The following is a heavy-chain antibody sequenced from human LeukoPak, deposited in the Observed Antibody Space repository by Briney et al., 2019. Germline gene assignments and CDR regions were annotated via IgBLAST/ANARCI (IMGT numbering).Heavy chain of an antibody. CDR1: GFTFSSYA. J-gene: IGHJ4*02. CDR3: ATTRYYYDSSGYSNFDY. Sequence: PGGSLRLSCAASGFTFSSYAMNWVRQAPGKGLEWVSAISGSGGSTYYADSEKGRFTISRDNSKNTLYLQMNSLRAEDTAVYYCATTRYYYDSSGYSNFDYWGQGTLVTVSS. V-gene: IGHV3-23*01. CDR2: ISGSGGST. D-gene: IGHD3-22*01.